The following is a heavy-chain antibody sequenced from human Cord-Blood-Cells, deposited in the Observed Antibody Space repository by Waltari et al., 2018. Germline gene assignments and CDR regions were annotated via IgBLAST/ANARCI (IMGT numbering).Heavy chain of an antibody. CDR1: GVTFSRSG. D-gene: IGHD3-16*01. CDR2: ISYDGSNK. J-gene: IGHJ5*02. Sequence: QVQLVESGGGVVEPGRSLRLPGAASGVTFSRSGWPWARQAPGKVLELVAVISYDGSNKYYADSVKGRFTISRDNSKNTLYLQMNSLRAEDTAVYYCAKDEAALGNWFDPWGQGTLVTVSS. V-gene: IGHV3-30*18. CDR3: AKDEAALGNWFDP.